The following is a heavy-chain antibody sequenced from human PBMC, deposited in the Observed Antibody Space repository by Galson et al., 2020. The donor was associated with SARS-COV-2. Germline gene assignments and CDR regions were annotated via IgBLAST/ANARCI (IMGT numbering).Heavy chain of an antibody. V-gene: IGHV4-61*08. CDR2: IFHSGTT. D-gene: IGHD3-22*01. CDR1: GGSVSSGAYY. J-gene: IGHJ4*02. Sequence: SETLSLTCTVSGGSVSSGAYYWSWIRQPPGRALEWVGYIFHSGTTNYNPSLKRRVTISLDTSKNQFSPRLSSVTAADTAVYYCTRDSHYFDTSAYYRYFDYWGQGTLVTVSS. CDR3: TRDSHYFDTSAYYRYFDY.